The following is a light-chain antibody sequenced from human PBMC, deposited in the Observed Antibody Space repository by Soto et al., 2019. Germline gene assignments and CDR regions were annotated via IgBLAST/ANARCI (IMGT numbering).Light chain of an antibody. CDR3: QTWDTGARVV. CDR2: LSSDGSH. CDR1: SGHSSYA. Sequence: QPVLTQSPSASASLGASVKLTCTLSSGHSSYAIAWHQQQPEKGPRYLMKLSSDGSHSKGDGIPDRFSGSSSGAERYLTISSLQYEDEADYYCQTWDTGARVVFVGGTKLTVL. V-gene: IGLV4-69*01. J-gene: IGLJ2*01.